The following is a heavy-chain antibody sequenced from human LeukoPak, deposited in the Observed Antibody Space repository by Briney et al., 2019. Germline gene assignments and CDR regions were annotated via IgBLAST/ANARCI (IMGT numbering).Heavy chain of an antibody. CDR2: ISGSGGST. J-gene: IGHJ4*02. V-gene: IGHV3-23*01. CDR3: ARDSGGLYSSGWYYFDY. Sequence: HTGGSLRLSCAASGFTFSSYAMSWVRQAPGKGLEWVSAISGSGGSTYYADSVKGRFTTSRDNSKNTLYLQMNSLRAEDTAVYYCARDSGGLYSSGWYYFDYWGQGTLVTVSS. CDR1: GFTFSSYA. D-gene: IGHD6-19*01.